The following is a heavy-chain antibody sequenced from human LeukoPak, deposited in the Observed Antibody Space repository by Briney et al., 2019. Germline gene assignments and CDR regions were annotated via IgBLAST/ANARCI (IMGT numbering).Heavy chain of an antibody. CDR3: ATRGEWESSPDY. D-gene: IGHD1-26*01. V-gene: IGHV3-11*04. Sequence: PGGSLRLSCAASGFTFSDYYMSWIRQAPGKGLEWISYITSTGSTTYYADSVKGRFTISRDNSKNTLYLQMNSLRAEDAAVYYCATRGEWESSPDYWGQGTLVTVSS. CDR2: ITSTGSTT. J-gene: IGHJ4*02. CDR1: GFTFSDYY.